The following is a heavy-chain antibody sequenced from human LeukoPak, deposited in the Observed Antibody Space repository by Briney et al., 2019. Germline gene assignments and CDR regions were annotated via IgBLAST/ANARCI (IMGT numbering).Heavy chain of an antibody. CDR3: ARAVWGSYLSNY. J-gene: IGHJ4*02. V-gene: IGHV3-7*01. D-gene: IGHD3-16*02. CDR2: IKQDGSET. CDR1: GFTLSNFW. Sequence: GGSLRLSCAASGFTLSNFWMTWVRQAPGKGLEGVANIKQDGSETHYVDSVKGRFTISRDNAKNSLFLQMNSLRAEDTAVYYCARAVWGSYLSNYWGQGTLVTVSS.